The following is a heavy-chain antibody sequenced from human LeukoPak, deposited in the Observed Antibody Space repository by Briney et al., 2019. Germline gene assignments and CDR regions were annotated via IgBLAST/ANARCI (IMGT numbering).Heavy chain of an antibody. D-gene: IGHD3-10*01. CDR1: GFIVSSCY. J-gene: IGHJ6*02. CDR3: ARGGGSGSYYFVGMDV. V-gene: IGHV3-53*01. CDR2: IHRDDKT. Sequence: PGGSLRFSCAASGFIVSSCYMYWVRQAPGKGLEWVSFIHRDDKTYYADSVKGRFTMSRDNSKNTLYLQMNSLRAEDTAVYYCARGGGSGSYYFVGMDVWGQGTTVTVSS.